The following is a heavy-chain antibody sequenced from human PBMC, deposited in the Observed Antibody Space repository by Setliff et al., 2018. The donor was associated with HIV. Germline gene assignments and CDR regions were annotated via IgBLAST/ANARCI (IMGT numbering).Heavy chain of an antibody. CDR3: ARDRALRFSDSPSFYYFDY. D-gene: IGHD2-15*01. J-gene: IGHJ4*02. Sequence: TSETLSLTCSVSGYSITDGYRWGWIRQSTTRGLTWLGSVSYTGSTYYNPSLSSRLTISMDTSKNEFSLKLTSPTAADTAIYYCARDRALRFSDSPSFYYFDYWGQGSLVTVSS. CDR2: VSYTGST. CDR1: GYSITDGYR. V-gene: IGHV4-38-2*02.